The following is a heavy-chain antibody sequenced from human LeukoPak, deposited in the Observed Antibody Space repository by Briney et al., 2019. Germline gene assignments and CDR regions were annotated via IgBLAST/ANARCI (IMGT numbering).Heavy chain of an antibody. CDR2: LYYSSNT. CDR1: GGSISNNNYF. CDR3: ASGYSGAYSAWFDP. J-gene: IGHJ5*02. D-gene: IGHD1-26*01. V-gene: IGHV4-39*01. Sequence: SETLSLTCAVSGGSISNNNYFCGWIRQPPGKGLEWIGSLYYSSNTYHNPSLESRVTISVDMSKNQFSLRLNSVTAADTAVYYCASGYSGAYSAWFDPWGQGTLVTVSS.